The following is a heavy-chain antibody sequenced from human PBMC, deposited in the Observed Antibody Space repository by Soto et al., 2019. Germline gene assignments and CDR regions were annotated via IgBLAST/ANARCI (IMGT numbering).Heavy chain of an antibody. CDR2: IYYSGST. D-gene: IGHD3-22*01. V-gene: IGHV4-39*01. J-gene: IGHJ4*02. CDR1: GGSISSSSYY. Sequence: SETLSLTCTVSGGSISSSSYYWGWIRQPPGKGLEWIGSIYYSGSTYYNPSLKSRVTISVDTSKNQFSLKLSSVTAADTAVYYCANSLSYYYDSSAPGYFDYWGQGTLVTVSS. CDR3: ANSLSYYYDSSAPGYFDY.